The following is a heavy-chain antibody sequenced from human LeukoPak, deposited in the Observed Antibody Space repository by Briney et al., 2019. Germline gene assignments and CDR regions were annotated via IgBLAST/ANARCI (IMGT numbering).Heavy chain of an antibody. CDR2: IHTGGST. CDR3: ARGSSSSWYFDY. CDR1: GFTFSSYA. V-gene: IGHV3-53*04. Sequence: GGSLRLSCAASGFTFSSYAMSWVRQAPGKGLQWVSVIHTGGSTYYADSVKGRFTISRQNFKNTLYLQMNSLTPEDTAVYYCARGSSSSWYFDYWGQGTLVTVSS. D-gene: IGHD2-2*01. J-gene: IGHJ4*02.